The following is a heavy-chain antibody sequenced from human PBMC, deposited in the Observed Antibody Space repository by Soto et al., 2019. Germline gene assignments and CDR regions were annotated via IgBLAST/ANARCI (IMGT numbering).Heavy chain of an antibody. CDR2: ISGSGGST. CDR1: GFTFSNYA. V-gene: IGHV3-23*01. CDR3: AKDSGSSGLFDY. D-gene: IGHD5-12*01. Sequence: EVQLLESGGGLVQPGGSLRLSCAVSGFTFSNYAMSWVRQAPGKGLEWVSVISGSGGSTFYADSVKGRFTISRDNSKKTLHLQMNSLRVEDTAVYYCAKDSGSSGLFDYWGQGTLVAVSS. J-gene: IGHJ4*02.